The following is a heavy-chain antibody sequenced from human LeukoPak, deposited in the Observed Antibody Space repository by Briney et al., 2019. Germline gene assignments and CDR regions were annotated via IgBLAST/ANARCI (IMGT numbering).Heavy chain of an antibody. J-gene: IGHJ6*02. D-gene: IGHD6-6*01. CDR2: INPNSGGT. CDR3: AREFPLDSSSNYYYYGMDV. Sequence: ASVKVSCKASGYTFTGYYMHWVRQAPGQGLEWMGWINPNSGGTNYAQKFQGRATMTRDTSISTAYMELSRLRSDDTAVYYCAREFPLDSSSNYYYYGMDVWGQGTTVTVSS. CDR1: GYTFTGYY. V-gene: IGHV1-2*02.